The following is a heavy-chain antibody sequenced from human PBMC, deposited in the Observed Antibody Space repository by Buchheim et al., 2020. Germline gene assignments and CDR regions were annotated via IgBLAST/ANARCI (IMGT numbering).Heavy chain of an antibody. V-gene: IGHV4-31*03. CDR1: GDSIRSGGYY. J-gene: IGHJ4*02. D-gene: IGHD5-24*01. CDR3: ARRDGFNQVFDF. Sequence: QVLLQESGPGLVKPSQTLSLTCSVSGDSIRSGGYYWSWIRQHPGKGLEWIGYMYYSGTTYYNPSLRSRVPISLDTAKNHFSLKLNSVTAADTAVYYCARRDGFNQVFDFWGRGTL. CDR2: MYYSGTT.